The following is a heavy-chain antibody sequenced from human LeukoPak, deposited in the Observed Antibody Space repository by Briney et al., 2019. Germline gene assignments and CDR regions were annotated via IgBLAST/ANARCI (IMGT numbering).Heavy chain of an antibody. CDR3: ARDEAGGSSTSCYDDCNWFDP. V-gene: IGHV1-69*13. Sequence: ASVKVSCKASGGTFSSYAISWVRQAPGQGLEWMGGIIPIFGTANYAQKFQGRVTITADESTSTAYMELSSLRAEDTAVYYCARDEAGGSSTSCYDDCNWFDPWGQGTLVTVSS. D-gene: IGHD2-2*01. J-gene: IGHJ5*02. CDR2: IIPIFGTA. CDR1: GGTFSSYA.